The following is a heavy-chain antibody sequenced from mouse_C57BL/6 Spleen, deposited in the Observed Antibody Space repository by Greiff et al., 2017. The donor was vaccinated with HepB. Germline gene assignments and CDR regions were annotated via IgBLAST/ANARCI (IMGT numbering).Heavy chain of an antibody. CDR2: INPNNGGT. CDR1: GYTFTDYY. D-gene: IGHD1-1*01. CDR3: ARLYYYGVLLFDY. J-gene: IGHJ2*01. V-gene: IGHV1-26*01. Sequence: EVQLQQSGPELVKPGASVKISCKASGYTFTDYYMNWVKQSHGKSLEWIGDINPNNGGTSYNQKFKGKATLTVDKSSSTAYMELRSLTSEDSAVYYCARLYYYGVLLFDYWGQGTTLTVSS.